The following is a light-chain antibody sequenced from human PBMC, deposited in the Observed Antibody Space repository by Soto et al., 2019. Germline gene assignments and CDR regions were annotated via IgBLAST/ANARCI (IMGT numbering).Light chain of an antibody. CDR2: AAS. V-gene: IGKV1-9*01. CDR3: QQYYSYPLT. CDR1: QGISSY. J-gene: IGKJ4*01. Sequence: QLPQSQYSLSSSVGDRFTITFLASQGISSYLAWYQQKPGKAPKLLIYAASTLQSGVPSRFSGSGSGTDFTLTISCLQSEDFATYYCQQYYSYPLTFGGGTKVDI.